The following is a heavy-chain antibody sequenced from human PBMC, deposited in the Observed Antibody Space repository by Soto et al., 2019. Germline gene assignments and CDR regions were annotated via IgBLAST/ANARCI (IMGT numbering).Heavy chain of an antibody. CDR2: IDPSGTT. V-gene: IGHV4-4*07. CDR1: GASIRTYF. CDR3: ASLGRNYYNGMDV. Sequence: QVQLQESGPGLVKPSETLSLTCTVSGASIRTYFWTWIRQSAGEGLEWLGRIDPSGTTTSNPSLTRRLTMSLDTSTNQFSLTLTSVTAADTAVYFCASLGRNYYNGMDVWGQGTTVIVSS. J-gene: IGHJ6*02.